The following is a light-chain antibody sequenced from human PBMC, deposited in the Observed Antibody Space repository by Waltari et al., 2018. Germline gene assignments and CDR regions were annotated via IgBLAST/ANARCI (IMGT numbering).Light chain of an antibody. Sequence: CRASQSMSRYVNWYQQKPRKAPNFRINAVTSLQSGVLSRFSVSGSGTDFTLTIYDLQPEDFATYYCQQTYSIPLTFGGGTKVEIK. CDR3: QQTYSIPLT. J-gene: IGKJ4*01. V-gene: IGKV1-39*01. CDR1: QSMSRY. CDR2: AVT.